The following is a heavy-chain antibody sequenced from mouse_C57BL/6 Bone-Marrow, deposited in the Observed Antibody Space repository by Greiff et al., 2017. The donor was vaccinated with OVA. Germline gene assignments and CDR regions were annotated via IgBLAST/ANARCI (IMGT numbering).Heavy chain of an antibody. CDR2: INPNNGGT. D-gene: IGHD1-1*01. V-gene: IGHV1-18*01. J-gene: IGHJ3*01. CDR3: ARRDYGSSAWFAY. CDR1: GYTFTDYN. Sequence: VQLQQPGAELVRPGTSVKIPCKASGYTFTDYNMDWVKQSHGKSLEWIGDINPNNGGTIYNQKFKGKATLTVDKSSSTAYMELRSLTSEDTAVYYCARRDYGSSAWFAYWGQGTLVTVSA.